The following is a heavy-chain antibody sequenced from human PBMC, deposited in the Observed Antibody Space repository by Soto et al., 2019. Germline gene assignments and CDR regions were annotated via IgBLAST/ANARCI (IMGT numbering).Heavy chain of an antibody. CDR1: GGTFSNYP. J-gene: IGHJ4*02. V-gene: IGHV1-69*01. D-gene: IGHD2-21*02. CDR3: ARGLYCGGGCYSHFDY. Sequence: VQLVQSGAEVKKPGSSVKVSCKASGGTFSNYPFIWVRQAPGQGLDWMGGIIPIFGTTDYGQRFQGRVTSTADESTNTAYMELSSLRSDDTAVYYCARGLYCGGGCYSHFDYWGQGTLVTGSS. CDR2: IIPIFGTT.